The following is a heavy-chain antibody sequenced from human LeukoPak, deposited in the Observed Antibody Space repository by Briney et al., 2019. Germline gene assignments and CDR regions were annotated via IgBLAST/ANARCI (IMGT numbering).Heavy chain of an antibody. D-gene: IGHD2-21*01. CDR1: GGSISSGGND. CDR3: ARDFDSYDAFDI. Sequence: SETLSLTCTVSGGSISSGGNDWGWIRQHPGKGLEWIGYIYYSGSTYYHPSLKSRVTISVDTSKNQFSLKLSSVTAADTAVYYCARDFDSYDAFDIWGQGTMVTVSS. CDR2: IYYSGST. J-gene: IGHJ3*02. V-gene: IGHV4-31*03.